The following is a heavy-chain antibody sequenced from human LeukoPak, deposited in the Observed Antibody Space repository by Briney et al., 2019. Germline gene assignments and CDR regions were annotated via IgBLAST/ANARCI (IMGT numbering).Heavy chain of an antibody. Sequence: PSETLSLTCTVSGGSISSGGYYWSWIRQPPGKGLEWIGYMYHSGSTYYNPSLKSRVTISLDRSKNQFSLKLSSVTAADTAVYYCARDPIAPATTDELDYWGQGTLVTVSS. CDR2: MYHSGST. J-gene: IGHJ4*02. V-gene: IGHV4-30-2*01. CDR3: ARDPIAPATTDELDY. D-gene: IGHD6-13*01. CDR1: GGSISSGGYY.